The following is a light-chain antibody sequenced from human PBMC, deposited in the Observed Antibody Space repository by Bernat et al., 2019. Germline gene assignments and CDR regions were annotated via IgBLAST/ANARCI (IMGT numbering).Light chain of an antibody. CDR1: QSISSY. CDR3: QQGYSTPLT. J-gene: IGKJ5*01. Sequence: DIQMTQSPSSLSASVGDRVTITCRASQSISSYLNWYQQKPGKAPKLLIYAASSLQSGVPSRFSGSGSGTDFTLTISSLQPEDFATYYCQQGYSTPLTFGQGTRLAIK. V-gene: IGKV1-39*01. CDR2: AAS.